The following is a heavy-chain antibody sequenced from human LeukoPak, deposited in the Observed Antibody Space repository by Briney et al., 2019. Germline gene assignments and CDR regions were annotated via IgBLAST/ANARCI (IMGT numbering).Heavy chain of an antibody. D-gene: IGHD3-3*01. J-gene: IGHJ4*02. CDR3: AKDHAFWSGYYFDY. CDR1: GFTFSSYA. CDR2: ISGGGGNT. Sequence: GGSLRLSCAASGFTFSSYAMSWVRQAPGKGLEWVSVISGGGGNTVYADSVKGRFTISRDNSKNTLVLQMNSLRAEGTAVYYCAKDHAFWSGYYFDYWGQGTLVTVSS. V-gene: IGHV3-23*01.